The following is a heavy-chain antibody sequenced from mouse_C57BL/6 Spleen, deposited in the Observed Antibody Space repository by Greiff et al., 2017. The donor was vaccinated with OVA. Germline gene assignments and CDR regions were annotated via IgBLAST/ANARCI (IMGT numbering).Heavy chain of an antibody. CDR2: ISNGGGST. V-gene: IGHV5-12*01. J-gene: IGHJ1*03. CDR1: GFTFSDYY. Sequence: EVHLVESGGGLVQPGGSLKLSCAASGFTFSDYYMYWVRQTPEKRLEWVAYISNGGGSTYYPDTVKGRFTISRDNAKNTLYLQMSRLKSEDTAMYYCARHDYYGSSYGYFDVWGTGTTVTVSS. D-gene: IGHD1-1*01. CDR3: ARHDYYGSSYGYFDV.